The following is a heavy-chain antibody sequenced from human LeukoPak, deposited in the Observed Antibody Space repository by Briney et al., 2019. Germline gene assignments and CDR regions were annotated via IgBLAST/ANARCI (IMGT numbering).Heavy chain of an antibody. V-gene: IGHV4-34*01. CDR3: CSYGLDAFDI. CDR1: GGPFSGYY. CDR2: INHSGST. D-gene: IGHD2-15*01. J-gene: IGHJ3*02. Sequence: SETLSLTCAVYGGPFSGYYWSWIPQPPGKGLEWIGDINHSGSTNYNPSLKSRVTISVDTSKNQFSLKLSSVTAADTAVYYCCSYGLDAFDIWGQGTMVTVSS.